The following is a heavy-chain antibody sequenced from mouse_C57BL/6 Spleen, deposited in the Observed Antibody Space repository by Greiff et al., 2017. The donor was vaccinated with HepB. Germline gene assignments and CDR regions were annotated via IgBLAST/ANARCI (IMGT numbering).Heavy chain of an antibody. J-gene: IGHJ1*03. CDR1: GFTFSDYY. CDR2: ISNGGGST. D-gene: IGHD1-1*01. CDR3: ARHKVVAPYWYFDV. Sequence: EVKLVESGGGLVQPGGSLKLSCAASGFTFSDYYMYWVRQTPEKRLEWVAYISNGGGSTYYPDTVKGRFTISRDNDKNTLYLQMSRLKSEDTAMYYCARHKVVAPYWYFDVWGTGTTVTVSS. V-gene: IGHV5-12*01.